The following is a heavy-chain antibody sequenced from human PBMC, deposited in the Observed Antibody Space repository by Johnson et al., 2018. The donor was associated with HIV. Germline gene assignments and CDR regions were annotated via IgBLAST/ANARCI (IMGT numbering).Heavy chain of an antibody. J-gene: IGHJ3*01. CDR1: GFTFSSYG. Sequence: QVQLVESGGGLIQPGGSLRLSCAASGFTFSSYGMHWVRQAPGKGLDWVTVISYDGSNKYYADSVKGRFTISRDNSKNALFLQMNNLGPEDAGIYFCAKTYYGGNDDAFDLWGQGTMVTVSS. CDR3: AKTYYGGNDDAFDL. V-gene: IGHV3-30*19. CDR2: ISYDGSNK. D-gene: IGHD4-23*01.